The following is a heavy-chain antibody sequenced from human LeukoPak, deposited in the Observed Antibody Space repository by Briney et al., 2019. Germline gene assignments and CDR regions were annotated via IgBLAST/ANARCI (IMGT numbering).Heavy chain of an antibody. V-gene: IGHV1-2*02. CDR3: ARALYSSSWYSGY. CDR2: INPNSGGT. CDR1: GYTFTGYY. Sequence: ASVKVSCKASGYTFTGYYMHWVRQAPGQGLEWMGWINPNSGGTNYAQKFQGRVTMTRDTSISTAYMELSRLRSDDTAVYYYARALYSSSWYSGYWGQGTLVTVSS. D-gene: IGHD6-13*01. J-gene: IGHJ4*02.